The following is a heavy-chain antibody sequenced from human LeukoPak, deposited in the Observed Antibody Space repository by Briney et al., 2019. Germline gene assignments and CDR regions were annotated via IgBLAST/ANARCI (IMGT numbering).Heavy chain of an antibody. CDR3: ARGGSTIVGARDAFDI. CDR2: ISYDGSNK. V-gene: IGHV3-30-3*01. CDR1: GFTFSSYA. D-gene: IGHD1-26*01. Sequence: GGSLRLSCAASGFTFSSYAMHWVRQAPGKGLEWVAVISYDGSNKYYADSVKGRFTISRDNSKNTLYLQMNSLRAEDTAVYYCARGGSTIVGARDAFDIWGQGTMVTVSS. J-gene: IGHJ3*02.